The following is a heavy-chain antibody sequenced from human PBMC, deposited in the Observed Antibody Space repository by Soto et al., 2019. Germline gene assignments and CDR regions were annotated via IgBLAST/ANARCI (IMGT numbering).Heavy chain of an antibody. D-gene: IGHD2-21*01. J-gene: IGHJ6*02. CDR1: GFTFSDYC. CDR2: ISSSGTTI. Sequence: QVQLVESGGGLVKPGGSLRLSCAASGFTFSDYCMNWIRQAPGKGLEWVSYISSSGTTIYYADSVKGRFTISRDNAKNSLFLQMNSLRAEDTALYYCARGHSIFYGMDAWGQGTTVTVSS. V-gene: IGHV3-11*01. CDR3: ARGHSIFYGMDA.